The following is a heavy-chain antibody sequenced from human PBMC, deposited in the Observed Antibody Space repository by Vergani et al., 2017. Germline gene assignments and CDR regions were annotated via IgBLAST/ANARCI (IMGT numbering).Heavy chain of an antibody. D-gene: IGHD1-26*01. CDR3: ARARGARGNWFDP. CDR1: GFTFSSYS. Sequence: VQLVESGGGLVKPGGSLRLSCAASGFTFSSYSMNWVRQAPGKGLEWVSSISSSSSYIYYADSVKGRFTISRDNAKNSLYLQMNSPRAEDTAVYYCARARGARGNWFDPWGQGTLVTVSS. CDR2: ISSSSSYI. J-gene: IGHJ5*02. V-gene: IGHV3-21*01.